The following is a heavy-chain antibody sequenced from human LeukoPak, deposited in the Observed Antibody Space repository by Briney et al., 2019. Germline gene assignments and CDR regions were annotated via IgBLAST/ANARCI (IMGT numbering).Heavy chain of an antibody. J-gene: IGHJ4*02. V-gene: IGHV3-23*01. CDR2: ITGNGATT. CDR1: GFSFSSSA. D-gene: IGHD5-18*01. Sequence: GSLRLSCAGSGFSFSSSAMSWVRQTPGKGLEWVSSITGNGATTYYSDSVKGRFTISRDNSRNTLSPQMSSLRVEDTAVYYCAKERRRVDTAMVRSYYFENWGQGTLVTVSS. CDR3: AKERRRVDTAMVRSYYFEN.